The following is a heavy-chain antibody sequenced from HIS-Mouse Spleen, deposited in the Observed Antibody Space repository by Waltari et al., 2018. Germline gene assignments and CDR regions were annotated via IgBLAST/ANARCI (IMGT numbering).Heavy chain of an antibody. J-gene: IGHJ5*02. Sequence: QVQLLESGAGVVVPGRSLGLSCPSSGFTFSRYGMPRARRAPGKGLEWVPVISYDGSNKYYADSVKGRFTISRDNSKNTLYLQMNSLRAEDTAVYYCAKEYSSSHNWFDPWGQGTLVTVSS. CDR1: GFTFSRYG. CDR3: AKEYSSSHNWFDP. D-gene: IGHD6-13*01. V-gene: IGHV3-30*18. CDR2: ISYDGSNK.